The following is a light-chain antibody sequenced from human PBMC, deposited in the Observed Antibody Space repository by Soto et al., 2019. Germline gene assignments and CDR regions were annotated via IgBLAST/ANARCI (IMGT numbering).Light chain of an antibody. CDR2: GAS. CDR1: QSVSNNY. CDR3: KQYGSSPS. J-gene: IGKJ1*01. Sequence: EIALTQSPGTLSLSPGETATLSCRASQSVSNNYLAWYQQKPGQAPRLLIYGASSRATGIQDRFSGSGSGTDFTLTISRLEPEDFAVYYCKQYGSSPSFGQGTKVDIK. V-gene: IGKV3-20*01.